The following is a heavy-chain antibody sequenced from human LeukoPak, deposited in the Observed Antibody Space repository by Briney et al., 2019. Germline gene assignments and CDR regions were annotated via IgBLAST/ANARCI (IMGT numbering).Heavy chain of an antibody. CDR2: ISAYNGNT. Sequence: ASVKVSCKASGYTFTSYGISWVRQAPGQGLEWMGLISAYNGNTNYAQKLQGRVTMTTDTSTSTAYMELRSLRSDDTAVYYCARGAPGYSSGWYDAPDNWFDPWGQGTLVTVSS. V-gene: IGHV1-18*01. CDR1: GYTFTSYG. D-gene: IGHD6-19*01. J-gene: IGHJ5*02. CDR3: ARGAPGYSSGWYDAPDNWFDP.